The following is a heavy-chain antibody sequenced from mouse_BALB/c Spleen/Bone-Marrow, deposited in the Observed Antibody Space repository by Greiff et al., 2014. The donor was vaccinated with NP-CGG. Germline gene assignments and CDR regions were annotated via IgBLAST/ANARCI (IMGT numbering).Heavy chain of an antibody. J-gene: IGHJ4*01. CDR2: IDPETGGT. D-gene: IGHD2-1*01. CDR3: TRSLYGNYVMDF. V-gene: IGHV1-15*01. Sequence: QVQLKQSGAELVRPGASVALSCKASGYTFTDYEMHWVKQTPVHGLEWIGAIDPETGGTAYNQKFKGKATLTADKSSSTAYMELRSLTSEDSAVYYCTRSLYGNYVMDFWGQGTSVTASS. CDR1: GYTFTDYE.